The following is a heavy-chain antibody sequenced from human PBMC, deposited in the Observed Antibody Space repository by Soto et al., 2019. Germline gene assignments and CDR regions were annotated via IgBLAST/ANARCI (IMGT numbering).Heavy chain of an antibody. V-gene: IGHV1-18*01. D-gene: IGHD2-15*01. CDR3: ARGDIVVVVAATPVIYYYGMGV. CDR1: GNTFTSYG. J-gene: IGHJ6*02. Sequence: ASVKVSCKASGNTFTSYGISWVRQAPGQGLEWMGWISAYNGNTNCAQKLQGRVTMATVTSTSTAYMERRSLRSDDTAGYYCARGDIVVVVAATPVIYYYGMGVWGQGTTVTVSS. CDR2: ISAYNGNT.